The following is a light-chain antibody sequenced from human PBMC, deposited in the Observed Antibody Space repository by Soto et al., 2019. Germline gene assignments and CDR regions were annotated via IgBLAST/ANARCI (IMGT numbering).Light chain of an antibody. Sequence: EIVFTQSPATLSLSPGERATLSCRASQSVSSYLAWYQQKPGQAPRLLIYGASNRATGTPDRFSGSGSGTDFTLTISRLEPEDFAVYYCQQYGSSPWTFGQGTKVDIK. V-gene: IGKV3-20*01. CDR3: QQYGSSPWT. CDR2: GAS. CDR1: QSVSSY. J-gene: IGKJ1*01.